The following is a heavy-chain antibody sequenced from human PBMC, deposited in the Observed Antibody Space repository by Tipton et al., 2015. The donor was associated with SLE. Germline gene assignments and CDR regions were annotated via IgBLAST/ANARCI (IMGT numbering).Heavy chain of an antibody. CDR3: ARIIAGHGDAFDV. CDR1: GGPINTGGFY. V-gene: IGHV4-31*03. CDR2: IFYSGST. Sequence: TLSLTCNVSGGPINTGGFYWSWIRQHPEKGLEWIGYIFYSGSTYYSPSLKSRVTISLDTSQNLFSLMLKSVTAADTAVYFCARIIAGHGDAFDVWGQGTMVTVSS. J-gene: IGHJ3*01.